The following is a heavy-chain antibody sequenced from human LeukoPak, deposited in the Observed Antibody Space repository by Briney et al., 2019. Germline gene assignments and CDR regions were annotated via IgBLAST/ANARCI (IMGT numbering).Heavy chain of an antibody. J-gene: IGHJ3*02. Sequence: SETLSLTCAVYGGSLSGYYWSWIRQPPGKGLEWIGEMNHSGSTNYNPSLKSRVTISVDTSKNQLSLKLSSVTAADTAVYYCARGIGYSSSWYNPLDIGGQGTMVTVSS. D-gene: IGHD6-13*01. CDR3: ARGIGYSSSWYNPLDI. V-gene: IGHV4-34*01. CDR1: GGSLSGYY. CDR2: MNHSGST.